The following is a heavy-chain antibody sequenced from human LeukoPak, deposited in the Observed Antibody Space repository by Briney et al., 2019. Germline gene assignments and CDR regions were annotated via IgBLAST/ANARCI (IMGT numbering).Heavy chain of an antibody. Sequence: ASVKVSCKASGYTFTGYYMHWVRQAPGQGLEWMGRINPNSGGTNYAQKFQGRVTMTRDTSISTAYMELSRLRSDDTAVYYCARVEHDYSDLGPWDDPWGQGTLVTVSS. CDR3: ARVEHDYSDLGPWDDP. D-gene: IGHD4-17*01. J-gene: IGHJ5*02. CDR2: INPNSGGT. V-gene: IGHV1-2*06. CDR1: GYTFTGYY.